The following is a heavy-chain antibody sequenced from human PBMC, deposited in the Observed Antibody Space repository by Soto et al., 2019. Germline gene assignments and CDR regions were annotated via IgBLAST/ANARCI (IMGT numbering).Heavy chain of an antibody. Sequence: EVQLVESGGGLVKPGGSLRLSCAASGFTFSSYSMNWVRQAPGKGLEWVSSISSSSSYIYYADSVKGRFTISRDNAKNSLYLQMNSLRAEDTAVYYCARTEYPGAFDIWGQGTMVTASS. CDR3: ARTEYPGAFDI. CDR1: GFTFSSYS. V-gene: IGHV3-21*01. J-gene: IGHJ3*02. CDR2: ISSSSSYI.